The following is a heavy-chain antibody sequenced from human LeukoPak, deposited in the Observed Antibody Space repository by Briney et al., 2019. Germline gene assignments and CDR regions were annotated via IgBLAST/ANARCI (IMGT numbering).Heavy chain of an antibody. CDR1: DDSITIYY. D-gene: IGHD3-10*01. CDR3: AKSNGYGLVDI. J-gene: IGHJ3*02. Sequence: KASETLSLTCTVSDDSITIYYWTWIRQPPGKGLEWIGYIDHTGSTNYNPSLDSRVTISLDTSRNQFSLKLNSVTAADTAVYYCAKSNGYGLVDIWGQGTMVTVSS. V-gene: IGHV4-59*12. CDR2: IDHTGST.